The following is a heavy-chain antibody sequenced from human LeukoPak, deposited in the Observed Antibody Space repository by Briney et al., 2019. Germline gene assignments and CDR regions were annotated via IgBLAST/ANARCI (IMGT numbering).Heavy chain of an antibody. V-gene: IGHV4-4*07. D-gene: IGHD7-27*01. CDR1: GGSISTYY. J-gene: IGHJ4*02. CDR3: ARGPTNGATYFDS. CDR2: IYTSGST. Sequence: PSETLSLTCPVSGGSISTYYWRWIRRPAGKGLEWIGRIYTSGSTHYNPSLKSRVTISVATSRNQFSLKLSSVTAADTAVYYCARGPTNGATYFDSWGQGTLVTVSS.